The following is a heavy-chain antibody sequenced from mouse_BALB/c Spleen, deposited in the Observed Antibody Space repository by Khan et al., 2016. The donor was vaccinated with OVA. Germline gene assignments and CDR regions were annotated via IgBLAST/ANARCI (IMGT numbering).Heavy chain of an antibody. CDR2: ISYSGNT. CDR1: GYSITNDYA. J-gene: IGHJ2*01. CDR3: ARGDYFDY. V-gene: IGHV3-2*02. Sequence: VELVQSGPGLVKPSQTLSLTCTVTGYSITNDYAWNLIRHLPGNKLGWIGYISYSGNTRYNPYLKSRIAITLDTSKNKFFLQLNSVTTEDTATCYCARGDYFDYWGQGTTLTVSS.